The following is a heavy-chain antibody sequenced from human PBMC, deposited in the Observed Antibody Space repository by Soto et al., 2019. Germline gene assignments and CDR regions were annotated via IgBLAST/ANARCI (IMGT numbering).Heavy chain of an antibody. V-gene: IGHV4-4*07. CDR1: GASISGFY. CDR2: IYATGTT. CDR3: VRDGTKTLRDWFDP. D-gene: IGHD1-1*01. Sequence: PSETLSHTWSVSGASISGFYWSWIRTSAGKGLEWIGRIYATGTTDYNPSLKSRVMMSVDTSKKQFSLKLRSVTAADTAVYYCVRDGTKTLRDWFDPWGQGISVTV. J-gene: IGHJ5*02.